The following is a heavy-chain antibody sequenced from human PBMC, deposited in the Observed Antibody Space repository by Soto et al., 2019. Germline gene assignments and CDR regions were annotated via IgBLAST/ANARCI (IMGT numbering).Heavy chain of an antibody. CDR1: GASISSGGYY. V-gene: IGHV4-31*03. Sequence: QVQLQESGPGLVKPSQTLSLTCTVSGASISSGGYYWKWIRQHPGKGLEWIGYIYYSGSSYYNPSLKGRLTISVDTSRNQFSLKLRSVTAADTAVYYCARAAPYGSGIQRIDYWGQGTLVTVSS. D-gene: IGHD3-10*01. CDR2: IYYSGSS. J-gene: IGHJ4*02. CDR3: ARAAPYGSGIQRIDY.